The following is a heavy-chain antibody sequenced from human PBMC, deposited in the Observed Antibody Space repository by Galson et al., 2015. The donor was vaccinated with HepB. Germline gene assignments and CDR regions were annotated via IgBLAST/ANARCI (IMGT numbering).Heavy chain of an antibody. V-gene: IGHV3-23*01. Sequence: SLRLSCAASGFTFSSYAMSWVRQAPGKGLEWVSAISGSGGSTYYADSVKGRFTISRDNSKNTLYLQMNSLRAEDTAVYYCARLGNNYYYYYMDVWGKGTTVTVSS. J-gene: IGHJ6*03. CDR2: ISGSGGST. CDR1: GFTFSSYA. CDR3: ARLGNNYYYYYMDV. D-gene: IGHD3-9*01.